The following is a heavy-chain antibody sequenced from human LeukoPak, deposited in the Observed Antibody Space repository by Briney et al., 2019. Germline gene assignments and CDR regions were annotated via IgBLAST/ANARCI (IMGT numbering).Heavy chain of an antibody. V-gene: IGHV3-9*01. D-gene: IGHD5-24*01. CDR3: AKDLGPGSMATSPGFDY. J-gene: IGHJ4*02. CDR2: ISWNSGSI. Sequence: GGSLRLSCAASGFTFSTYAMHWVRQAPGKGLEWVSGISWNSGSIGYADSVKGRFTISRDNAKTSLYLQMNSLRAEDTALYYCAKDLGPGSMATSPGFDYWGQGTLVTVSS. CDR1: GFTFSTYA.